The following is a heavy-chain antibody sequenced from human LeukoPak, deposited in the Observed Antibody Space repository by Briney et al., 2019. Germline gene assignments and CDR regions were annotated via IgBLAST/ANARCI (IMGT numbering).Heavy chain of an antibody. CDR2: TSSSGSTI. V-gene: IGHV3-11*01. Sequence: GGSLRLSCAASGFTFSDYYMSWIRQAPGKGLEWVSYTSSSGSTIYYADSVKGRFTISRDNAKNSLYLQMNSLRAEDTAVYYCARDIDDRVAYSYYYYGMDVWGQGTTVTVSS. D-gene: IGHD2-15*01. J-gene: IGHJ6*02. CDR3: ARDIDDRVAYSYYYYGMDV. CDR1: GFTFSDYY.